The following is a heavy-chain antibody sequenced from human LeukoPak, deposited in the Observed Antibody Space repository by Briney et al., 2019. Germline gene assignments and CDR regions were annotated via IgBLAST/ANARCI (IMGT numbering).Heavy chain of an antibody. CDR3: ARHPGSSSWLMDA. J-gene: IGHJ6*04. CDR2: IIPILGIA. V-gene: IGHV1-69*04. Sequence: SVKVSCKASGGTFSSYAISWVRQAPGQGLEWMGRIIPILGIANYAQKFQGRVTITADKSTSTAYMELSRLRSDDTAVYYCARHPGSSSWLMDAWGKGTTVTVSS. CDR1: GGTFSSYA. D-gene: IGHD6-13*01.